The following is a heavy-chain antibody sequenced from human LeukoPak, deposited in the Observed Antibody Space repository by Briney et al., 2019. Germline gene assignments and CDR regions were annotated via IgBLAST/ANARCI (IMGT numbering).Heavy chain of an antibody. J-gene: IGHJ4*02. V-gene: IGHV3-48*01. CDR3: ARTPLGYCSSASCHPFDY. D-gene: IGHD2-2*01. CDR2: ISTSSSTI. CDR1: GFTFSSYS. Sequence: GVSLRLSCAASGFTFSSYSMNWVRQAPGKGLEWVSYISTSSSTIYYADSVKGRFTISRDNAKNSLYLQMNSLRAEDTAVYYCARTPLGYCSSASCHPFDYWGQGTLVTVSS.